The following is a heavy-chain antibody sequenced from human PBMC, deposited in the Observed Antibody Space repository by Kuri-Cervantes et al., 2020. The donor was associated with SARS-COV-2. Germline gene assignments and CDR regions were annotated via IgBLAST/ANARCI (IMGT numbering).Heavy chain of an antibody. CDR2: IYYSGST. Sequence: GSLRLSCAASGFTFSSYEMNWVRQAPGKGLEWIGSIYYSGSTYYNPSLKSRVTISVDTSKNQFSLKLSSVTAADTAVYYCARHEYSSSWVDYWGQGTLVTVSS. D-gene: IGHD6-13*01. V-gene: IGHV4-39*01. J-gene: IGHJ4*02. CDR1: GFTFSSYE. CDR3: ARHEYSSSWVDY.